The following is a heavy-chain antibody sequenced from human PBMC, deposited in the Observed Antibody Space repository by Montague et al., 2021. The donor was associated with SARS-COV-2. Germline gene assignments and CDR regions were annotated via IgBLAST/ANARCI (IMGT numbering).Heavy chain of an antibody. J-gene: IGHJ4*02. CDR2: TYFRSKWYS. V-gene: IGHV6-1*01. CDR1: GDSVSGIRVS. D-gene: IGHD6-19*01. CDR3: VRYSGWFYFDF. Sequence: CAISGDSVSGIRVSWGWIRQELQRRREWLGRTYFRSKWYSDYAPSVRGRLTVNPDASKNEFSLELNYVTPEDTAVYYCVRYSGWFYFDFWGQGTLVTVSS.